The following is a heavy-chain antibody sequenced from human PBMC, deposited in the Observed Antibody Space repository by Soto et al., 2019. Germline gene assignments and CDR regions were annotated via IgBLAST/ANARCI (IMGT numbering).Heavy chain of an antibody. D-gene: IGHD2-21*01. CDR2: IIPIFGTA. J-gene: IGHJ3*02. Sequence: SVKVSCKASGGTFSSYAISWVRQAPGQGLEWMGGIIPIFGTANYAQKFQGRVTITADESTSTAHMELSSLRSEDTAVYYCARGLIRGTRGAFDIWGQGTMVTVSS. V-gene: IGHV1-69*13. CDR3: ARGLIRGTRGAFDI. CDR1: GGTFSSYA.